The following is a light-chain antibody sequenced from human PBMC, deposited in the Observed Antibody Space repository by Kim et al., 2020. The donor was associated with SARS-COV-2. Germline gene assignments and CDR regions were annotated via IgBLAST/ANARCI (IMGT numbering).Light chain of an antibody. CDR2: GAS. Sequence: SPGERAPLSCRASQSVRGDYLAWYQQKPGQAPRLLIYGASSRATGIPERFSGSGSGTDFTLSISRLEPEDCAVYYCQQYFSSPKTFGPGTKVDIK. J-gene: IGKJ1*01. CDR1: QSVRGDY. V-gene: IGKV3-20*01. CDR3: QQYFSSPKT.